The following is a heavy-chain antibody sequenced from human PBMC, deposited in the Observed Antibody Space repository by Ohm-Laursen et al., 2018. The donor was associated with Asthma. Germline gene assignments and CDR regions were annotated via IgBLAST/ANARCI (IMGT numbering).Heavy chain of an antibody. CDR2: INEDGSEI. V-gene: IGHV3-7*01. J-gene: IGHJ4*02. D-gene: IGHD1-14*01. CDR1: GFTFSTYW. Sequence: SLRLSCAASGFTFSTYWMSWVRQAPGKGLEWVANINEDGSEIYYVDSVKGRFTISRDNAKNSLYLQMNSLRVEDTAVYYCARCHKKVDHEGAYWGQGILVTVSS. CDR3: ARCHKKVDHEGAY.